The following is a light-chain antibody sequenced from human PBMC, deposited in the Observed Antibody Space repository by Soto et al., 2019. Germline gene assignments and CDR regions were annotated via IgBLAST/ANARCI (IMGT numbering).Light chain of an antibody. CDR3: SSYTSSNTYV. Sequence: QSVLNQPASVSGSPGQSVTISCTATSSDVKNYKFVSWYQQHPGKAPKLMIYDVSNRPSGVSNRFSGSKSGNTASLTISGLQAEDEADYYCSSYTSSNTYVFGAGTKVTVL. J-gene: IGLJ1*01. CDR2: DVS. V-gene: IGLV2-14*01. CDR1: SSDVKNYKF.